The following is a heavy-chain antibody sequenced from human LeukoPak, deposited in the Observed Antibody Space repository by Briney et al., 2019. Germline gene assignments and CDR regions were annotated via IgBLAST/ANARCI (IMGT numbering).Heavy chain of an antibody. CDR1: GGSISSYY. V-gene: IGHV4-4*07. Sequence: PSETLSLTCTVSGGSISSYYWSWIRQPAGKGLEWIGRIYTSGSTNYNPSLKSRVTMSVDTSKNQFSLKLSSVTAADTAVYYCARGVRAPEEGGNYYFDYWGQGTLVTVSS. J-gene: IGHJ4*02. CDR2: IYTSGST. CDR3: ARGVRAPEEGGNYYFDY. D-gene: IGHD4-23*01.